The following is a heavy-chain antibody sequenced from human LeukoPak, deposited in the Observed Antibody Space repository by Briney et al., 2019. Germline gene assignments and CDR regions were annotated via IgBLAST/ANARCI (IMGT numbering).Heavy chain of an antibody. J-gene: IGHJ1*01. CDR3: VREREGSNSEH. Sequence: GGSLRLSCAASGFTFSSYSMNWVRQAPGMGLEWVSTIYSDGNTYYPDSVKGRFTISRDGSKNTLYLQLNSLRTEDTAIYYCVREREGSNSEHWGQGTLVTVSS. CDR1: GFTFSSYS. V-gene: IGHV3-53*01. D-gene: IGHD1-26*01. CDR2: IYSDGNT.